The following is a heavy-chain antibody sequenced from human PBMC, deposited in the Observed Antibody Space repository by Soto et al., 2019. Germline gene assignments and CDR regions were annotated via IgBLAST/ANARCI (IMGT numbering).Heavy chain of an antibody. Sequence: SETLSLTCAFSGFSISSGGYSLSWIRQPPGKGLEWIGYIYHSGSTYYNPSLKSRVTISVDRSKNQFSLKLSSVTAADTAVYYCARVPDYWGQGTLVTVSS. J-gene: IGHJ4*02. CDR1: GFSISSGGYS. V-gene: IGHV4-30-2*01. CDR3: ARVPDY. CDR2: IYHSGST.